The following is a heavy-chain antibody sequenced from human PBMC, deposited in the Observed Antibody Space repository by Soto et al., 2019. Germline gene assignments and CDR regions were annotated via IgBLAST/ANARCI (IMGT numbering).Heavy chain of an antibody. V-gene: IGHV1-69*01. Sequence: QVQLVQSGAEVKKPGSSVKVSCKASGGTFSSYAISWVRQAPGQGLEWMGGIIPIFSTANYAQKFQSRVTITADEATSTASRELSRLTSEETAVYYCAGTKHYDCSGYYCHGKWCDPWGQGTLVTVSS. J-gene: IGHJ5*02. CDR1: GGTFSSYA. D-gene: IGHD3-22*01. CDR3: AGTKHYDCSGYYCHGKWCDP. CDR2: IIPIFSTA.